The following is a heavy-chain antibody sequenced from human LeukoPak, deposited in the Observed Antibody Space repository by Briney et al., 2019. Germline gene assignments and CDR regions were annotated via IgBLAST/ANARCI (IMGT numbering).Heavy chain of an antibody. CDR1: GFTFSSYA. V-gene: IGHV3-30-3*01. J-gene: IGHJ1*01. CDR2: ISYDGSNK. D-gene: IGHD4-17*01. Sequence: GGSLRLSCAASGFTFSSYAMHWVRQAPGKGLEWVAVISYDGSNKYYADSVKGRFTISRDNSKNTLYLQMNGLRAEDTAVYYCARSTVTTSYFQHWGQGTLVTVSS. CDR3: ARSTVTTSYFQH.